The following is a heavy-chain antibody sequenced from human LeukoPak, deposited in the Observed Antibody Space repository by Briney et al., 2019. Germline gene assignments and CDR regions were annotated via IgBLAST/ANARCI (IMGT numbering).Heavy chain of an antibody. CDR3: TTYSSGSCPF. V-gene: IGHV3-23*01. J-gene: IGHJ4*02. D-gene: IGHD6-19*01. CDR1: GFTFSSYT. Sequence: PGGSLRLSCAASGFTFSSYTMSWVRQAPGKGLEWASAISDSGASTYYADSVKGRFTISRDNSKNTLYPQMNSLKTEDTAVYYCTTYSSGSCPFWGQGTLVTVSS. CDR2: ISDSGAST.